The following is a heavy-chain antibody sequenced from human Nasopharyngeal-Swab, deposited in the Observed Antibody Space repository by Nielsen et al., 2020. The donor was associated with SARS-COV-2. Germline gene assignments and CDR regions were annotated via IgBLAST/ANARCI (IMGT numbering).Heavy chain of an antibody. J-gene: IGHJ6*02. D-gene: IGHD5-18*01. CDR1: GFTFSSYG. CDR2: ISYDGSNK. Sequence: SCAASGFTFSSYGMHWVRQAPGKGLEWVAVISYDGSNKYYADSVKGRFTISRDNSKNTLYLQMNSLRAEDTAVYYCAKDGDSGYSYGSYYGMDVWGQGTTVTVSS. CDR3: AKDGDSGYSYGSYYGMDV. V-gene: IGHV3-30*18.